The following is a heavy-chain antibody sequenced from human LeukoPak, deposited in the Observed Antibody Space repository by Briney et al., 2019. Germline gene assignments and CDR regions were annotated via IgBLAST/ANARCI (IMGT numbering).Heavy chain of an antibody. D-gene: IGHD3-16*02. CDR3: ARGPNYDYVWGSYRYDPFDY. Sequence: ASVTVSCKASGYTFTGYDINWVRQAPGQGLEWMGWMNPNSGNTGYAQKFKGRVTMTRNTSISTAYMELSSLRSEDTAVYYCARGPNYDYVWGSYRYDPFDYWGQGTLVTVSS. CDR2: MNPNSGNT. J-gene: IGHJ4*02. CDR1: GYTFTGYD. V-gene: IGHV1-8*01.